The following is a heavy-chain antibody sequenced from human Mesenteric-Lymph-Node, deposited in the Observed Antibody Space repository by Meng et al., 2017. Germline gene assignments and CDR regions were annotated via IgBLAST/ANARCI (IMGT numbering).Heavy chain of an antibody. Sequence: GESLKISCAASGFTFSSSAMSWVRQAPGKGLEWVSAISGSGGSTYYADSVKGRFTISRDNSKNTLYLQMNSLRAEDTAVYYCARADGDYTPDYWGQGTLVTVSS. J-gene: IGHJ4*02. V-gene: IGHV3-23*01. CDR1: GFTFSSSA. D-gene: IGHD4-17*01. CDR3: ARADGDYTPDY. CDR2: ISGSGGST.